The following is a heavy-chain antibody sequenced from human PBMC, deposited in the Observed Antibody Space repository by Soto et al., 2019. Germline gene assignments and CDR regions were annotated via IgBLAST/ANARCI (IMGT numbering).Heavy chain of an antibody. CDR3: ARGLSSSATFYHYYGMDV. J-gene: IGHJ6*02. D-gene: IGHD6-6*01. Sequence: SETLSLTCTVSGGSISTYYWNWIRQPAGKGLEWIGRIYTDGSTNYNSSLKSRVTMSVDTSKNQFSLILTSVTAADTAVYYCARGLSSSATFYHYYGMDVWGQGTTVTVSS. CDR1: GGSISTYY. CDR2: IYTDGST. V-gene: IGHV4-4*07.